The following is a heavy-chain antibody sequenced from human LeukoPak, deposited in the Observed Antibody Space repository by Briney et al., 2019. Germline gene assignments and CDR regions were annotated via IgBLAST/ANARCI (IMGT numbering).Heavy chain of an antibody. D-gene: IGHD3-3*01. CDR3: ASFWSGYCSVDY. J-gene: IGHJ4*02. CDR1: GGSISSYY. Sequence: SETLSLTCTVSGGSISSYYWSWIRQPPGKGLEWIGEINHSGSTNYNPSLKSRVTISVDTSKNQFSLKLSSVTAADTAVYYCASFWSGYCSVDYWGQGTLVTVSS. CDR2: INHSGST. V-gene: IGHV4-34*01.